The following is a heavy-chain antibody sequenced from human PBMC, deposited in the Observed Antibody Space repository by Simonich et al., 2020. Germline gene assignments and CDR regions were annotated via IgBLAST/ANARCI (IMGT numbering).Heavy chain of an antibody. Sequence: EVQLVESGGGLVQPGGSLRLSCAASGFTFSSYWMHWVRQAPGKGLGGDEGINSDGGSTSYADSGKGRFTISRDNAKNTLYLQMNSLRAEDTAVYYCARNRLDYWGQGTLVTVSS. CDR1: GFTFSSYW. CDR3: ARNRLDY. V-gene: IGHV3-74*01. J-gene: IGHJ4*02. CDR2: INSDGGST.